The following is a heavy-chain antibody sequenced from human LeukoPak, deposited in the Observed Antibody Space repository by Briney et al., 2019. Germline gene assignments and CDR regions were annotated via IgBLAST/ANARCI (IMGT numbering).Heavy chain of an antibody. J-gene: IGHJ4*02. V-gene: IGHV3-48*01. Sequence: PGGSLRLSCAASGFTFTSYSMIWVRQAPGKGLEWVSYIRSRPSTIYYEDSVKGRFTISRDDAKNSLYLQMNSLRAEDTAIYYCVRDHHWGFDSWGQGTQVTVSS. CDR2: IRSRPSTI. CDR3: VRDHHWGFDS. CDR1: GFTFTSYS. D-gene: IGHD7-27*01.